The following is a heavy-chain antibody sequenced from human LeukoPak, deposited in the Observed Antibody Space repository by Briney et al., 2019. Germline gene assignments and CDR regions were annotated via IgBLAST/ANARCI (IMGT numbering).Heavy chain of an antibody. CDR1: GFTFNNYA. CDR2: ISGGGFNT. CDR3: AKATSSTWYNYDY. Sequence: GGSLRLSCAASGFTFNNYAMSWVRQAPGKGLEWVSAISGGGFNTYSADSVKGRFTVSRDNSKNTLYLQMNSLRAEDTALYYCAKATSSTWYNYDYWGQGTLVTVSS. D-gene: IGHD6-13*01. J-gene: IGHJ4*02. V-gene: IGHV3-23*01.